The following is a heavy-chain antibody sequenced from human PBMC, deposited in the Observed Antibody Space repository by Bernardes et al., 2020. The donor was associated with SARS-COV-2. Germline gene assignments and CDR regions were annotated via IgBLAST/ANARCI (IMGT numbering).Heavy chain of an antibody. CDR1: GFTFSTYW. V-gene: IGHV3-74*01. Sequence: GGSLRLSREASGFTFSTYWMHWVRQAPGKGLQWVSRIDSDGSTTNYADSVKGRFTISRDNAKNTLFMQMNSLRADDTAVYFCARGALDGSGRYVVDWWGQGTLVTVSS. J-gene: IGHJ4*02. D-gene: IGHD6-19*01. CDR3: ARGALDGSGRYVVDW. CDR2: IDSDGSTT.